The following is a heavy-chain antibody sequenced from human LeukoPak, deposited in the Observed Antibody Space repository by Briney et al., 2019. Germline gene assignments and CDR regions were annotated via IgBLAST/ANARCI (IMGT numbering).Heavy chain of an antibody. Sequence: SETLSLTCTVSGGSISSGSYYWSWIRQPPGKGLEWIGYIYYSGSTNYNPSLKSRVTISVDTSKNQFSLKLSSVTAADTAVYYCARTIAAAGDALGYWGQGTLVTVSS. CDR3: ARTIAAAGDALGY. CDR1: GGSISSGSYY. CDR2: IYYSGST. D-gene: IGHD6-13*01. V-gene: IGHV4-61*01. J-gene: IGHJ4*02.